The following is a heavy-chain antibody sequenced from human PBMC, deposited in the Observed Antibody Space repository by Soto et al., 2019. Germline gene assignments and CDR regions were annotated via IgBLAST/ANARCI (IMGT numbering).Heavy chain of an antibody. CDR2: IYYSGST. D-gene: IGHD1-20*01. V-gene: IGHV4-39*01. J-gene: IGHJ3*02. Sequence: SETLSLTCTVSGGSISSSSYYWGWIRQPPGKGLAWIGSIYYSGSTYYNPSLKSRVPISVDTSKNQFSLKRSSVTAADTAVYYCARLFSGNRITGENAFDIWGQGTMVTVSS. CDR1: GGSISSSSYY. CDR3: ARLFSGNRITGENAFDI.